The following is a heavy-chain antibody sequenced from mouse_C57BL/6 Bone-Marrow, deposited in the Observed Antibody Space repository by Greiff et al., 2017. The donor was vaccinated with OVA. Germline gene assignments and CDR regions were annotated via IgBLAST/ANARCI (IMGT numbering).Heavy chain of an antibody. J-gene: IGHJ3*01. D-gene: IGHD1-1*01. CDR3: ARPRYGSSYGFAY. CDR1: GYTFTSYW. V-gene: IGHV1-69*01. Sequence: QVQLQQSGAELVMPGASVKLSCKASGYTFTSYWMHWVKQRPGQGLEWIGEIDPSDSYTNYNQKFKGKSTLTVDKSSSTAYMQLSSLTSEDSAVYYCARPRYGSSYGFAYWGQGTLVTVSA. CDR2: IDPSDSYT.